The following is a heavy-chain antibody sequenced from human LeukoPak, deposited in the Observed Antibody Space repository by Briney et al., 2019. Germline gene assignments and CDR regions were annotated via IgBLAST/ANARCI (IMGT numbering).Heavy chain of an antibody. D-gene: IGHD3-10*01. Sequence: GGSLRLSCAASGFTFSSYAMSWVRQAPGKGLEWVSAISGSGGSTYYADSVKGRFTISRDNSKNTLYPQMNSLRAEDTAVYYCAKEPARPPGIWFGELNGMDVWAKGPRSPSP. CDR2: ISGSGGST. J-gene: IGHJ6*02. CDR1: GFTFSSYA. CDR3: AKEPARPPGIWFGELNGMDV. V-gene: IGHV3-23*01.